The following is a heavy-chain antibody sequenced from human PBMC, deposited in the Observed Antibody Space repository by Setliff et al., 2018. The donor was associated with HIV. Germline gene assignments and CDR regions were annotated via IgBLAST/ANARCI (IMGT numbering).Heavy chain of an antibody. Sequence: PSETLSLTCTVSGDSTSSSSSYWGWIRQPPGKGLEWIGSIYYSGSTYYNPSLKSRVTMAVDTSKNQFSLKLTSVTAADTAVYYCARYRRPPYYLDYWGQGTLVTVSS. D-gene: IGHD3-16*02. V-gene: IGHV4-39*07. CDR3: ARYRRPPYYLDY. CDR2: IYYSGST. J-gene: IGHJ4*02. CDR1: GDSTSSSSSY.